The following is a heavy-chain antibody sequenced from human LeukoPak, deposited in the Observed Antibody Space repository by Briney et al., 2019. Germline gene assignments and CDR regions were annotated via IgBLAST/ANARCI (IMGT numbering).Heavy chain of an antibody. Sequence: GGSLRLSCAASGFTFSDYWMTWVRQAPGKGLEWVANIKQDGSDKHYVDSVKGRFIISRDNAKNSLYLQMNSLRAEDTAVYYCARAGYTYFTLYYWGQGTLVTVSS. D-gene: IGHD5-18*01. CDR1: GFTFSDYW. CDR3: ARAGYTYFTLYY. V-gene: IGHV3-7*01. J-gene: IGHJ4*02. CDR2: IKQDGSDK.